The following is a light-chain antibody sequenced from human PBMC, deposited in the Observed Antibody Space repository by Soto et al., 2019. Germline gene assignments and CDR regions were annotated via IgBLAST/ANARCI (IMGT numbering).Light chain of an antibody. CDR2: EGT. V-gene: IGLV2-23*01. CDR3: CSYASSSSYV. CDR1: TSDVGGYNL. Sequence: QSVLTQPASVSGSPGQSITISCSGTTSDVGGYNLVSWYQQHTAKAPKSLIYEGTQRPSGVSSRFSGSKSGNTASLTISGLQAEDEADYYCCSYASSSSYVFGTGTKVTVL. J-gene: IGLJ1*01.